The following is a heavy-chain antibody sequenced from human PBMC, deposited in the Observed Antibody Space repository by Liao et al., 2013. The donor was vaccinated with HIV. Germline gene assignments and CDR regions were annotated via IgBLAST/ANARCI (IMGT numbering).Heavy chain of an antibody. CDR2: IYYIGST. CDR1: GGSISSSSYY. J-gene: IGHJ4*02. CDR3: ARGRIAARHHY. Sequence: QLQLQESGPGLVKPSETLSLTCTVSGGSISSSSYYWGWIRQPPGKGLEWIGSIYYIGSTYYNPSLKTRVTISVDTSKNQFSLKLSSVTAADTAVYYCARGRIAARHHYWGQGTLVTVSS. D-gene: IGHD6-6*01. V-gene: IGHV4-39*07.